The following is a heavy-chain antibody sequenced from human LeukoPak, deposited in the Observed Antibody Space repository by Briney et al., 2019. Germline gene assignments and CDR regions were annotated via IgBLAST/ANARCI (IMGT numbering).Heavy chain of an antibody. Sequence: SVKVSCKASGGTFSSYAISWVRQAPGQGLEWMGGIIPIFGTANYAQKFQGRVTITADESTSTAYMELSSLRSEDTAVYYCARPRDYGDYDAFDIWGQGTMVTVSS. CDR3: ARPRDYGDYDAFDI. D-gene: IGHD4-17*01. CDR1: GGTFSSYA. J-gene: IGHJ3*02. V-gene: IGHV1-69*13. CDR2: IIPIFGTA.